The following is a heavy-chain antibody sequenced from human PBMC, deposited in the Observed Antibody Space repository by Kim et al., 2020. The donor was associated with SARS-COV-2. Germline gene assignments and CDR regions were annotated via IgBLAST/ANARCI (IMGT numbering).Heavy chain of an antibody. CDR1: GFTFSSYG. CDR3: AKGYSSSWDEYFQH. Sequence: GGSLRLSCAASGFTFSSYGMHWVRQAPGKGLEWVAVISYDGSNKYYADSVKGRFTISRDNSKNTLYLQMNSLRAEDTAVYYCAKGYSSSWDEYFQHWGQGTLVTVSS. CDR2: ISYDGSNK. V-gene: IGHV3-30*18. J-gene: IGHJ1*01. D-gene: IGHD6-13*01.